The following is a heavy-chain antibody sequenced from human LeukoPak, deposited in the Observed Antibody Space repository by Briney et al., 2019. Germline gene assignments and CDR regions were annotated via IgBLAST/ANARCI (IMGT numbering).Heavy chain of an antibody. CDR2: IIPVFNTP. CDR1: GGTFNTYA. V-gene: IGHV1-69*05. CDR3: ARIEGECGVLVY. J-gene: IGHJ4*02. D-gene: IGHD3-16*01. Sequence: ASVKVSCKASGGTFNTYAINWVRQAPGQGLEWMGRIIPVFNTPKYAQKFQGRVAITTDASTRTAYMELTSLRSEDTAVYYCARIEGECGVLVYWGQGTLVTVSS.